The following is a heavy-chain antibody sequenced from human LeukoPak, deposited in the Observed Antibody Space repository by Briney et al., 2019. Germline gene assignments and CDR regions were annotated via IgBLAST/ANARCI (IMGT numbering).Heavy chain of an antibody. Sequence: SETLSLTCTVSGGSISSYYWSWIRQPPGKGMEWIGYISYSGNTNYNPSLKSRVTLSVDTSKTQFSLRLTSVTAADTAVYYCARFFHGIDSWGQGTLVTVSS. CDR3: ARFFHGIDS. CDR1: GGSISSYY. J-gene: IGHJ4*02. V-gene: IGHV4-59*01. CDR2: ISYSGNT.